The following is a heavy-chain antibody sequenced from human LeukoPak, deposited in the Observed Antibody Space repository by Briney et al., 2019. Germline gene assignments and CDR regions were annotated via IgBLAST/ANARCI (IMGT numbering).Heavy chain of an antibody. D-gene: IGHD3-22*01. CDR3: AKQRDYYDSSGYYRGYYFDY. Sequence: PGGSLRLSCVASGFTFSSYAMSWVRQAPGKGLEWVSSISGSSTRTYYADSVKGRFTVSRDNPKNTLYLQMNSLRAEDTAVYYCAKQRDYYDSSGYYRGYYFDYWGQGTLVTVSS. CDR2: ISGSSTRT. CDR1: GFTFSSYA. V-gene: IGHV3-23*01. J-gene: IGHJ4*02.